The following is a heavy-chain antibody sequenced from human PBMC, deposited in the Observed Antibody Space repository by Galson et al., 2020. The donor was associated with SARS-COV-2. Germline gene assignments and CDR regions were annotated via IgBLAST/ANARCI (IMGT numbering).Heavy chain of an antibody. CDR1: GDSVSSNSVG. CDR3: ARGGTIVGALRGHFDY. Sequence: SQTLSLTCAISGDSVSSNSVGWNWIRQSPSRGLEWLGVTYYRSEWFNDYGVSVKGRVTINADTSKNQFSLHLNSVTPEDTAVYYCARGGTIVGALRGHFDYWSQGTLVTVSS. D-gene: IGHD1-26*01. CDR2: TYYRSEWFN. V-gene: IGHV6-1*01. J-gene: IGHJ4*02.